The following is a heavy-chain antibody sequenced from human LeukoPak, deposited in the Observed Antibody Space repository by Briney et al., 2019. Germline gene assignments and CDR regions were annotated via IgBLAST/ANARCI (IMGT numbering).Heavy chain of an antibody. CDR2: ISYDGSNK. D-gene: IGHD3-10*01. CDR1: GLTFSSYA. V-gene: IGHV3-30-3*01. J-gene: IGHJ4*02. Sequence: PGRSLRLSCAASGLTFSSYAMHWVRQAPGKGVEWVAVISYDGSNKFYADSVKGRFTLSRDNSKNTLYLQMNSLRIEDAAVYYCGRGSVGFGELNYWGQGTLVTVSS. CDR3: GRGSVGFGELNY.